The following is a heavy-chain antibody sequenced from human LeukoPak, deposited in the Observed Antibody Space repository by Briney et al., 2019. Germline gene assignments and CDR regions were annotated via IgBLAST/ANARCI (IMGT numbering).Heavy chain of an antibody. D-gene: IGHD5-18*01. CDR2: ISYDGNNK. CDR1: GFTFSSYA. CDR3: ARDPKGGFSYGWGAFDI. Sequence: GGSLRLSCAASGFTFSSYAMHWVRQAPGKGLEWVAVISYDGNNKYYADSVKGRFIISRDNSKNTLYLQMNSLRPEDTTVYYCARDPKGGFSYGWGAFDIWGQGTMVTVSS. J-gene: IGHJ3*02. V-gene: IGHV3-30-3*01.